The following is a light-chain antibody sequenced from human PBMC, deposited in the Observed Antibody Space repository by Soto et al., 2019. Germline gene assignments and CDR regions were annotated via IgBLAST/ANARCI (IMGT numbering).Light chain of an antibody. CDR1: QTLRRTY. CDR2: GAS. CDR3: HQYDNAPQT. V-gene: IGKV3-20*01. Sequence: EILLMQSPGTLSLSPGERATLSCSASQTLRRTYIAWYQQKPGQAPRVLIYGASKRATGIPDRFSGSGSGTDFSLTISRLEPEDFAVYYCHQYDNAPQTYGQGTKVDNK. J-gene: IGKJ2*01.